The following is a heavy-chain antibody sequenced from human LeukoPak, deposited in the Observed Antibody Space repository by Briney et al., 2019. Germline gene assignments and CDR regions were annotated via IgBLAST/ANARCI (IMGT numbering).Heavy chain of an antibody. Sequence: GRSLRLSCAASRFTFSTYGMHWVRQAPGKGLEWVAVISYDGSYESYADSVKSRFTISRDNSKNTLYLQMNSLRVEDTAVYYCAKGGPPTGASPRPWDFNYWGQGALVTVSS. J-gene: IGHJ4*02. D-gene: IGHD1-26*01. V-gene: IGHV3-30*18. CDR2: ISYDGSYE. CDR1: RFTFSTYG. CDR3: AKGGPPTGASPRPWDFNY.